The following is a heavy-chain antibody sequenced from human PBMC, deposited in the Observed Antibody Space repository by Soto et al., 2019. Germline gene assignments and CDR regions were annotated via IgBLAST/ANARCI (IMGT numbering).Heavy chain of an antibody. D-gene: IGHD3-10*01. CDR3: ARVMVRLFGSGSSRPYGLDV. CDR2: ISTYNDNT. CDR1: GDSFSNYG. J-gene: IGHJ6*02. V-gene: IGHV1-18*01. Sequence: ASVKVSCKVSGDSFSNYGFTWVRQAPGQGLEWMGWISTYNDNTNYAQKLQGRVTMTTDTSTTTAYMELRSPRSDDTAVYYCARVMVRLFGSGSSRPYGLDVWGQGTTVTVSS.